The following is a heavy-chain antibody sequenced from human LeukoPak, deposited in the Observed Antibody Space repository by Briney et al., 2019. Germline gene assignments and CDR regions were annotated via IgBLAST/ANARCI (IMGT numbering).Heavy chain of an antibody. D-gene: IGHD1-1*01. J-gene: IGHJ5*02. CDR2: INPSGGST. CDR3: ARIAGTTGNWFDP. V-gene: IGHV1-46*01. Sequence: ASVKVSCKASGYTFRNFYIHWVRQAPGQGLEWMGIINPSGGSTSYAQKFQGRVTMTTDTSSSTAYMELRSLRSDDTAVYYCARIAGTTGNWFDPWGQGTLVTVSS. CDR1: GYTFRNFY.